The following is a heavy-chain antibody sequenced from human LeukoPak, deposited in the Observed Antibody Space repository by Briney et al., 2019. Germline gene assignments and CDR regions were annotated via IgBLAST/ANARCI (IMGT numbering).Heavy chain of an antibody. CDR1: GGSISSYY. Sequence: ASETLSLTCTVSGGSISSYYWSWIRQPPGKGLEWIGYIYYSGSTNYNPSLKSRVTISVDTSKNQFSLKLSSVTAADTAVYYCARGAWYFDLWGRGTLVTVSS. CDR2: IYYSGST. V-gene: IGHV4-59*01. J-gene: IGHJ2*01. CDR3: ARGAWYFDL.